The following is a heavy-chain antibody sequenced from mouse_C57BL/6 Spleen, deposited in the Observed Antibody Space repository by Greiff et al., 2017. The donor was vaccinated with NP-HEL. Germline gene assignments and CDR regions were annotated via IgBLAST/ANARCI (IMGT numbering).Heavy chain of an antibody. V-gene: IGHV7-3*01. CDR3: ARSTMVNPLDY. J-gene: IGHJ2*01. D-gene: IGHD2-2*01. CDR2: IRNKANGYTT. Sequence: DVKLVESGGGLVQPGGSLSLSCAASGFTFTDYYMSWVRQPPGKALEWLGFIRNKANGYTTEYSASVKCRFTISRDNSQSILYLQMNALRAEDSATYYWARSTMVNPLDYWGQGTTLTVSS. CDR1: GFTFTDYY.